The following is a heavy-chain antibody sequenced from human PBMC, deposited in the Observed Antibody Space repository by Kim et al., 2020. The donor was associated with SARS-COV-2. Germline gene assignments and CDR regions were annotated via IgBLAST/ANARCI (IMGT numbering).Heavy chain of an antibody. Sequence: GGSLRLSCAASGFTLSDYFMDWVRQVPGKGLEWIGRSRHRPRNYTTEYAAPVQGRFTVSRDDSKTSLHLLMPSLRTEDTAVYYCVRGHKSFDLWGQGTLVTVSS. J-gene: IGHJ5*02. CDR3: VRGHKSFDL. CDR1: GFTLSDYF. CDR2: SRHRPRNYTT. V-gene: IGHV3-72*01.